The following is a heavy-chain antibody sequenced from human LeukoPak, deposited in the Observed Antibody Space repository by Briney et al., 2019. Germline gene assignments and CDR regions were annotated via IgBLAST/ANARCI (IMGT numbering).Heavy chain of an antibody. Sequence: SETLSLTCTVSGGSISSYYWSWIRRPPGKGLEWNGFIYYSGSTNYNPSLKSRVTISVDTSKNQFSLKLSSVTAADTAVYYCARHPPRLGYDIFTGYRSRAFDIWGQGTMVTVSS. D-gene: IGHD3-9*01. CDR2: IYYSGST. V-gene: IGHV4-59*08. CDR1: GGSISSYY. J-gene: IGHJ3*02. CDR3: ARHPPRLGYDIFTGYRSRAFDI.